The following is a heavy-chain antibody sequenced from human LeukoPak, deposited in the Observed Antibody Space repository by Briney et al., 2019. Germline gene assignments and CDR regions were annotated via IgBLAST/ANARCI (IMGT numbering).Heavy chain of an antibody. CDR2: ISGSGGST. D-gene: IGHD3-22*01. CDR1: GFTFSSYA. J-gene: IGHJ4*02. V-gene: IGHV3-23*01. CDR3: AKDHYYDSSGPGGY. Sequence: GGSLRLSCAASGFTFSSYAMSWVRQAPGKGLEWVSAISGSGGSTYYADSVKGRFTIPRDNSKNTLYLQMNSLRAEDTAVYYCAKDHYYDSSGPGGYWGQGTLVTVSS.